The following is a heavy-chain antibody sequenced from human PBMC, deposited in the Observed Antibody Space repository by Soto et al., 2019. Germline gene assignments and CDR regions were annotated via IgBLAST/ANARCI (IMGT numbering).Heavy chain of an antibody. J-gene: IGHJ2*01. V-gene: IGHV1-2*02. CDR1: GYTFTDYY. CDR3: AIRTGQLAIISEFDGDWFFEI. Sequence: QEQLVQSGAEVKKPGASLKVSCKASGYTFTDYYIHWVRQAPRQGLEWVGWINPDSGGTNLAQRFQGRVTMTSDTSINTAYMELSSLRSDDTAVYYCAIRTGQLAIISEFDGDWFFEIWGRGTLVTVSS. D-gene: IGHD2-2*01. CDR2: INPDSGGT.